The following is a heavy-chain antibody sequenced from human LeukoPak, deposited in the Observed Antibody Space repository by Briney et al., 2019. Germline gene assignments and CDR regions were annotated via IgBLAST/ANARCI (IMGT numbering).Heavy chain of an antibody. D-gene: IGHD6-13*01. CDR2: IIPIFGIA. CDR1: GGTFSSYA. V-gene: IGHV1-69*04. J-gene: IGHJ5*02. Sequence: SVKVSCKASGGTFSSYAISGVRQAPGQGLEWMGRIIPIFGIANYAQKFQGRVTITADKSTSTAYMELSSLRSEDTAVYYCARAHSSSWYWYNWFDPWGQGTLVTVSS. CDR3: ARAHSSSWYWYNWFDP.